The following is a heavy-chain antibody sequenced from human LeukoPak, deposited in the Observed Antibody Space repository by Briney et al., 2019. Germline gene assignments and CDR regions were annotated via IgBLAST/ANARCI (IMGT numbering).Heavy chain of an antibody. CDR3: AKRLNSGSYFDY. CDR1: GFTFSSYA. CDR2: ISGSGGST. J-gene: IGHJ4*02. D-gene: IGHD6-25*01. Sequence: GGSLRLSCAASGFTFSSYAMSWVRQAPGRGLEWVSAISGSGGSTNYADSVKGRFTISRDNSKNTLYLQMTSLRAEDTALYYCAKRLNSGSYFDYWGQGTLVTVSS. V-gene: IGHV3-23*01.